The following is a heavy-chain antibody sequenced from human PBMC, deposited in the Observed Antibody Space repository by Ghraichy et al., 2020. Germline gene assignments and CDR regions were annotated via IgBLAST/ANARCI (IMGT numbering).Heavy chain of an antibody. CDR3: ARDEAPYYGSGSYGAYFDY. Sequence: GGSLRLSCAASGFTFSSYSMNWVRQAPGKGLEWVSSISSSSSYIYYADSVKGRFTISRDNAKNSLYLQMNSLRAEDTAVYYCARDEAPYYGSGSYGAYFDYWGQGTLVTVSS. D-gene: IGHD3-10*01. V-gene: IGHV3-21*01. J-gene: IGHJ4*02. CDR1: GFTFSSYS. CDR2: ISSSSSYI.